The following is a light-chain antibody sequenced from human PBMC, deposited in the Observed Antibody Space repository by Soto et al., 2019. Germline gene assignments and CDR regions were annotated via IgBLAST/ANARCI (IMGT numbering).Light chain of an antibody. J-gene: IGKJ2*01. V-gene: IGKV3-20*01. CDR2: GIS. CDR3: QQYSTIPHT. CDR1: QSVSNSY. Sequence: ESVLTQSPGTLSLSPGERATLSCRAGQSVSNSYFAWYQQKPGQAPRLLIYGISTRATGIPDRFSGSGSGTDFTLTISRLEPEDFLVYYCQQYSTIPHTFGQGTKLEVK.